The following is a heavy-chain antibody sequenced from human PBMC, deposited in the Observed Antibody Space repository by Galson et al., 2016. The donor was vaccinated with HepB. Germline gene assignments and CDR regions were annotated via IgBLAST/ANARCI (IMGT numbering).Heavy chain of an antibody. CDR2: TKSDGSRT. J-gene: IGHJ4*02. CDR3: ARDHFYNLDY. V-gene: IGHV3-74*01. Sequence: SLRLSCAASGFTFSSTWMHWVRQAPGKGLVWVSHTKSDGSRTSYEDSVKGRFTISRDNAKNTLYLQMNSLTAEDTAVYYCARDHFYNLDYWGQGTLVTVSS. D-gene: IGHD2/OR15-2a*01. CDR1: GFTFSSTW.